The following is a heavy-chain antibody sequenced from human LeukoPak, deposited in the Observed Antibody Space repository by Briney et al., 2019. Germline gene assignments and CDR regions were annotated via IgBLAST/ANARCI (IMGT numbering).Heavy chain of an antibody. CDR2: IYYSGST. CDR1: GGSISIYY. CDR3: ARVPRTYDFWSENYYYYGMDV. Sequence: SETLSLTCTVSGGSISIYYWSWIRQPPGKGLEWIGYIYYSGSTNYNPSLKSRVTISVDTSKDQFSLKLSSVTAADTAVYYCARVPRTYDFWSENYYYYGMDVWGQGTTVTVSS. J-gene: IGHJ6*02. V-gene: IGHV4-59*08. D-gene: IGHD3-3*01.